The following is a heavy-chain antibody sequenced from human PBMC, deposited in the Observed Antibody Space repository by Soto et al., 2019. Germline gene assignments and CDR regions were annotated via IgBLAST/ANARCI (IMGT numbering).Heavy chain of an antibody. D-gene: IGHD2-2*01. CDR1: GGTFSSYA. Sequence: AASVKVSCKASGGTFSSYAISWVRRAPGQGLEWMGGIIPIFGTANYAQKFQGRVTITADKSTSTAYMELSSLRSEDTAVYYCAREWGDIVVVPAAPYYYYGMDVWGQGTTVTVSS. V-gene: IGHV1-69*06. J-gene: IGHJ6*02. CDR3: AREWGDIVVVPAAPYYYYGMDV. CDR2: IIPIFGTA.